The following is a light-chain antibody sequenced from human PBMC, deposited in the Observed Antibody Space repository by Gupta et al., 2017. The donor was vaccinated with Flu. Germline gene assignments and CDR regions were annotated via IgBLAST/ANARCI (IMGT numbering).Light chain of an antibody. J-gene: IGKJ2*01. CDR1: QSVSSN. CDR3: QQYNNWPFYT. CDR2: GAS. V-gene: IGKV3-15*01. Sequence: ERATLSCRASQSVSSNLAWYQQKPGQAPRLLIYGASTRATGIPARFSGSGSGTEFTLTISSLQSEDFAVYYCQQYNNWPFYTFGQGTKLEIK.